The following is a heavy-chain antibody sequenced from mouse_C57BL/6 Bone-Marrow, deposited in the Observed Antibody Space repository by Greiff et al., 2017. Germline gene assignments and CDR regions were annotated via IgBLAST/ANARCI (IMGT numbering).Heavy chain of an antibody. CDR2: ISPRSGNT. CDR1: GYTFTSYG. Sequence: VQLKESGAELARPGASVKLSCKASGYTFTSYGISWVKQRTGQGLEWIGEISPRSGNTYYNEKFKGKATLTADKSSSTAYMELRSLTSEDSAVYFCASLYGGYSAWFAYWGQGTLVTVSA. J-gene: IGHJ3*01. V-gene: IGHV1-81*01. CDR3: ASLYGGYSAWFAY. D-gene: IGHD2-3*01.